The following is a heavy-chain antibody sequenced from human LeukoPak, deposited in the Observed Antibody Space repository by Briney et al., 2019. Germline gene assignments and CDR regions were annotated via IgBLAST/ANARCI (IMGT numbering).Heavy chain of an antibody. Sequence: ASVKVSCKASGYTFTGYYMHWVRQAPGQGLEWMGWINPNSGGTNYAQKFQGRVTMTRDTSISTAYMELSRLRSDDTAVYYCARSRDGYNPAGHYWGQGTLVTVSS. V-gene: IGHV1-2*02. J-gene: IGHJ4*02. CDR3: ARSRDGYNPAGHY. D-gene: IGHD5-24*01. CDR1: GYTFTGYY. CDR2: INPNSGGT.